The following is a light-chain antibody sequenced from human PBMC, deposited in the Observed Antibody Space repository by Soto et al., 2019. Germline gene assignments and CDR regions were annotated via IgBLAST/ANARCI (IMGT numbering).Light chain of an antibody. J-gene: IGKJ4*01. CDR1: RTIGRY. CDR2: AAS. CDR3: QQSYSTPLT. V-gene: IGKV1-39*01. Sequence: DIQMTQSPSSLSASVGDRVTITCRASRTIGRYLNWYQQKEGKAPTVLIYAASILQSGVPPRFSGSASGTEFTLTISSLQPEDFATYYCQQSYSTPLTFGGGTQVEI.